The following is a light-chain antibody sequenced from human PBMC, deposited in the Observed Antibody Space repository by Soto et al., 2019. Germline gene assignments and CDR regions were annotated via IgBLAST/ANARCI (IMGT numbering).Light chain of an antibody. CDR1: SSDVGAYDY. J-gene: IGLJ1*01. V-gene: IGLV2-8*01. CDR2: EVT. Sequence: QSVLTQPPSASGSPGQSVTISCAGTSSDVGAYDYVSGYQQHPGRAPKLMIYEVTKRPSGVPDRFSGSKSGNTASLTVSGLQAEDEADYYCSSYAGSNIFYVFGTGTKLTVL. CDR3: SSYAGSNIFYV.